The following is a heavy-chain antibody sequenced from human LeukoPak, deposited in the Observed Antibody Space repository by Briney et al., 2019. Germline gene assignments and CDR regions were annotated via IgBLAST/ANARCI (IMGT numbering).Heavy chain of an antibody. D-gene: IGHD2-21*01. CDR3: ARVDMAYCGGDCFDY. CDR1: GYTFISYY. V-gene: IGHV1-46*01. CDR2: INPSGGST. J-gene: IGHJ4*02. Sequence: ASVKVSCTASGYTFISYYMHWVRQAPGQGLEWMGIINPSGGSTSYARKFQGRVTMTRDTSTSTVYMELSSLRSEDTAVYYCARVDMAYCGGDCFDYWGQGTLVTVSS.